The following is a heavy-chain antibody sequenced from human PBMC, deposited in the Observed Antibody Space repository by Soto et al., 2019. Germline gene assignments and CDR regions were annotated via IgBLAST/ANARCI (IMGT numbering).Heavy chain of an antibody. CDR1: GFTFSDSA. D-gene: IGHD1-26*01. CDR3: ARLWSEREPNFDH. CDR2: IRSKANNYAT. Sequence: PGGSLRLSCAASGFTFSDSAMHWARQASGKGLEWVGRIRSKANNYATVYTASVKGRFTISRDDSKNTAYLQMNSLKTEDTAVYFCARLWSEREPNFDHWGRGTLVTVSS. J-gene: IGHJ4*02. V-gene: IGHV3-73*01.